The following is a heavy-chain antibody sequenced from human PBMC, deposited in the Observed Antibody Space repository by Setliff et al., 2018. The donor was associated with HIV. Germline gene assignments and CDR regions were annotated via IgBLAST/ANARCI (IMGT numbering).Heavy chain of an antibody. CDR3: ARAVVNSNFYYYMDV. J-gene: IGHJ6*03. V-gene: IGHV3-49*04. D-gene: IGHD2-15*01. CDR1: GFTFSSYS. Sequence: PGGSLRLSCAASGFTFSSYSMNWVRQAPGKGLEWLGFIRRNTYGGTTEYAASLEGRFTISRDDSKNVAYLQMNSLKTEDSAVYYCARAVVNSNFYYYMDVWGKGTTVTVSS. CDR2: IRRNTYGGTT.